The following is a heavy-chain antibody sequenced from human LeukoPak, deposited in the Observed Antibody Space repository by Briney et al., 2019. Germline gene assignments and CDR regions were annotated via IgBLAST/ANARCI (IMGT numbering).Heavy chain of an antibody. CDR1: VFTFYNYD. D-gene: IGHD4/OR15-4a*01. J-gene: IGHJ1*01. Sequence: GVSLRLSCAACVFTFYNYDMHWVRQVTGKGLEWGSSIGSSDDTHYSDYVQGRFTISRENAKNSLYIQMNSLRAGDTAVYYCTRETGYGGKECYYDFWGQGTEVTVSS. CDR2: IGSSDDT. V-gene: IGHV3-13*01. CDR3: TRETGYGGKECYYDF.